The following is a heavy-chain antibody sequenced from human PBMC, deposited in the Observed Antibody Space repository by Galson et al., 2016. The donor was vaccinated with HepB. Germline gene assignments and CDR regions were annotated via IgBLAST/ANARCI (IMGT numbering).Heavy chain of an antibody. Sequence: SLRLSCAVSGFTFSNYAMTWVRQAPGKGLEWVSVISGGRGSGSIYYTDSVKGRFTISRDRSKNTLYLQMDSLRAEDTAIYYCAKAGSGYSENYFDYWGQGTLVTVSS. CDR3: AKAGSGYSENYFDY. D-gene: IGHD5-12*01. CDR2: ISGGRGSGSI. CDR1: GFTFSNYA. V-gene: IGHV3-23*01. J-gene: IGHJ4*02.